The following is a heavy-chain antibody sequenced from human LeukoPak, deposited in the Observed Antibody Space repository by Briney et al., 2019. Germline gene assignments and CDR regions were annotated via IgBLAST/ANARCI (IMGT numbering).Heavy chain of an antibody. J-gene: IGHJ3*02. CDR1: GNYW. CDR3: ARLARDAFDI. V-gene: IGHV3-74*01. Sequence: GALRLSCAASGNYWMHWVRQAPGKGLVWVSHINSDGSWTSYADSVKGRFTISKDNAKNTVYLQMNSLRAEDTAVYYCARLARDAFDIWGQGTMVTVSS. CDR2: INSDGSWT.